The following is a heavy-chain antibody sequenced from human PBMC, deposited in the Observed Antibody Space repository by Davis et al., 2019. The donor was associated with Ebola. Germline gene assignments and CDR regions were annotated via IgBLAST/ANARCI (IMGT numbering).Heavy chain of an antibody. J-gene: IGHJ4*02. Sequence: PEGSLRLSCAASGFTFSSYGMHWVRQAPGKGLEWVAFIRYDGSNKYYADSVKGRFTISRDNSKNTLYLQMNSLRPEDTAVYYCARDRFTGTLDYWGQGTLVTVSS. D-gene: IGHD1-7*01. V-gene: IGHV3-30*02. CDR2: IRYDGSNK. CDR3: ARDRFTGTLDY. CDR1: GFTFSSYG.